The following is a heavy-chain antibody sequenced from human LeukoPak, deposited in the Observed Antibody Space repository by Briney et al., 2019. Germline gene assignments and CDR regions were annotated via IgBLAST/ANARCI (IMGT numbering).Heavy chain of an antibody. CDR1: GFTFRNYG. CDR2: IADDGRAK. Sequence: GRSLRLSCVVSGFTFRNYGMHWVRRAPGKGLEWVAVIADDGRAKFYADSVKGRFTISRDNSKNSLYLQMNSLRAEDTAVYYCAKEATWGEWYFDYWGQGTLVTVSS. CDR3: AKEATWGEWYFDY. D-gene: IGHD3-10*01. V-gene: IGHV3-30*18. J-gene: IGHJ4*02.